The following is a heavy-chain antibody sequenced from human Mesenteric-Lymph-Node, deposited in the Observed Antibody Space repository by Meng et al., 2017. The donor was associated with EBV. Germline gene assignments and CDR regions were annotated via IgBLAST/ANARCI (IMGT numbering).Heavy chain of an antibody. CDR1: GYTFTSNY. J-gene: IGHJ5*02. CDR3: TRVVYREFNP. V-gene: IGHV1-46*01. D-gene: IGHD5/OR15-5a*01. CDR2: INPSSGGT. Sequence: HAQLVHCRAEVKKPVASVKVSWKASGYTFTSNYIHWVSQAPGQGPEWMVLINPSSGGTSYAQKFQGRVTMTRETSTSTVYMEGISLRSDDTAVYYCTRVVYREFNPWGQGTLVTVSS.